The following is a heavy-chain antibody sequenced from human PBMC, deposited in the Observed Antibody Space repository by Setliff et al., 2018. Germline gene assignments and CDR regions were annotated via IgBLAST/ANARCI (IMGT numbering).Heavy chain of an antibody. CDR1: GVSTSSGDYY. V-gene: IGHV4-30-4*08. J-gene: IGHJ4*02. D-gene: IGHD4-17*01. CDR2: IYNSGST. Sequence: SGTLSLTCTVSGVSTSSGDYYWSWIRQPPGKGLEWIGYIYNSGSTYYNPSLKSRVSISLDTSNNQFSLKVNSVTAADTAVYYCARANGDFVSHSLDYWGQGTLVTVSS. CDR3: ARANGDFVSHSLDY.